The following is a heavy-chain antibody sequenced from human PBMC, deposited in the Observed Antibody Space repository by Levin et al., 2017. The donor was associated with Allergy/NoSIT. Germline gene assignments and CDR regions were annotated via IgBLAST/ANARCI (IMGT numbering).Heavy chain of an antibody. J-gene: IGHJ4*02. D-gene: IGHD1-1*01. V-gene: IGHV3-66*01. Sequence: GGSLRLSCAASGFTVSSDYMTWVRQVAGKGLEWVSVIYSAGNTYYAESVKGRFTISRDNSKNTLYLQMNSLRAEDRAVFYCTRGYPYFEKRGQGTLVTVSS. CDR3: TRGYPYFEK. CDR2: IYSAGNT. CDR1: GFTVSSDY.